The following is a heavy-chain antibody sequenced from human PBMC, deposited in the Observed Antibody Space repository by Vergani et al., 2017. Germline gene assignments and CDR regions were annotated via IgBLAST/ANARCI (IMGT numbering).Heavy chain of an antibody. D-gene: IGHD2-2*01. J-gene: IGHJ4*02. CDR3: AIDLAEGYCSSTSCMKDDY. V-gene: IGHV1-69*01. Sequence: QVQLVQSGAEVKKPGSSVKVSCKASGGTFSSYAISWVRQAPGQGLEWMGGIIPIFGTANYAQKFQGRVTITADESTSTAYMELSSLRSEDTAVYYCAIDLAEGYCSSTSCMKDDYWGQGTLVTVSS. CDR2: IIPIFGTA. CDR1: GGTFSSYA.